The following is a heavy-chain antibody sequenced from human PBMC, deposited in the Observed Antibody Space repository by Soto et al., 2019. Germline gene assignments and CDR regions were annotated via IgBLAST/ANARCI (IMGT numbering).Heavy chain of an antibody. D-gene: IGHD6-6*01. Sequence: LQLQESGPGLVKPSETLSLTCTVSGGSISSSSYYWGWIRQPPGKGLEWIGSIYYSGSTYYNPSLKSRVTISVDTSKNQFSLKLSSVTAADTAVYYCARREYSSSSGFDYWGQGTLVTVSS. J-gene: IGHJ4*02. CDR2: IYYSGST. CDR3: ARREYSSSSGFDY. V-gene: IGHV4-39*01. CDR1: GGSISSSSYY.